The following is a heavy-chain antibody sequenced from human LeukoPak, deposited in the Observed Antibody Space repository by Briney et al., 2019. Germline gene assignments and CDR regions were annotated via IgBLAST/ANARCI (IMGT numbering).Heavy chain of an antibody. V-gene: IGHV3-30*02. Sequence: YYLINKYYAASVKGRFTISRENSKNRMYMQMNRQRAEDTAVYYCAKDYYGSGSYPNWFDPWGQGTLDTVSS. D-gene: IGHD3-10*01. CDR3: AKDYYGSGSYPNWFDP. J-gene: IGHJ5*02. CDR2: YYLINK.